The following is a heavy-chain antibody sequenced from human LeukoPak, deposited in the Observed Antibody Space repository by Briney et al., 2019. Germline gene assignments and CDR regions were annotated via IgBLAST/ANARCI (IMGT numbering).Heavy chain of an antibody. CDR2: MNPNSGNT. Sequence: ASVKVSCKASGYTFTSYEINWVRQATGQGLEWMGWMNPNSGNTGYAQKFQGTVTMTTNTSISTAYMELSSLRSEDTAVYYCARTTMIVATRYNWFDPWGQGTLVTVSS. J-gene: IGHJ5*02. V-gene: IGHV1-8*01. D-gene: IGHD5-12*01. CDR3: ARTTMIVATRYNWFDP. CDR1: GYTFTSYE.